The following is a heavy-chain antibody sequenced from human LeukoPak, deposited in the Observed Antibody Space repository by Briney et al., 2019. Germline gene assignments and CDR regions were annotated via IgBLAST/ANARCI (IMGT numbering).Heavy chain of an antibody. CDR2: ISAYNGNR. Sequence: ASVKVSCKASGYTFTSYGISWVRQAPGQGLEWMGWISAYNGNRNYAQKLQDRVTMTTDTSTSTAYMELRSMRCDDTDVYYCARRASVGRVRRGTMVRGVTSSDYYYYYMDVWGKGTTVTISS. J-gene: IGHJ6*03. CDR1: GYTFTSYG. CDR3: ARRASVGRVRRGTMVRGVTSSDYYYYYMDV. D-gene: IGHD3-10*01. V-gene: IGHV1-18*01.